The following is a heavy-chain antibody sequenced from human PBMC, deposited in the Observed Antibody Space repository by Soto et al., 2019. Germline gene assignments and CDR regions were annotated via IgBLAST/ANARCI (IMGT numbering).Heavy chain of an antibody. CDR3: ARVSGTLERYSDLDY. D-gene: IGHD3-10*01. V-gene: IGHV3-21*06. Sequence: EVQLVESGGGLVKPGGSLRLSCAASGFIFSSYSMNWVRQAPGKGLEWVSSISPRSDYIYFADSMRGRFTISRDNAQNSLYLHMNNLRAEDTAVYHCARVSGTLERYSDLDYWGQGTPVTVSS. CDR2: ISPRSDYI. CDR1: GFIFSSYS. J-gene: IGHJ4*02.